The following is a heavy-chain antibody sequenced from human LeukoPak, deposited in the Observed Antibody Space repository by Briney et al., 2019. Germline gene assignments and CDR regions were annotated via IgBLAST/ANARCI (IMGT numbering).Heavy chain of an antibody. CDR1: GFTVSSNY. CDR3: ARENYGPDAFDI. CDR2: LYSGGNT. Sequence: GGSLRPSCAASGFTVSSNYMSWVRQAPGKGLEWISSLYSGGNTYYADSVKDRFTISRDSSNNTLYLQMNSLRAEDTAVYYCARENYGPDAFDIWGQGTTVTVSS. D-gene: IGHD3-10*01. V-gene: IGHV3-66*01. J-gene: IGHJ3*02.